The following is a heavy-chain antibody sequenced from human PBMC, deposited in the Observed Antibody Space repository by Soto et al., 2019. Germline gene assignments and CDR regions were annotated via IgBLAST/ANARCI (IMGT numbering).Heavy chain of an antibody. CDR2: FDPEDGET. CDR1: GYTLTELS. J-gene: IGHJ4*02. CDR3: AEDRLRLGEISLRAYYFDY. D-gene: IGHD3-16*02. Sequence: ASVKVSCKVSGYTLTELSMHWVRQAPGNGLEWMGGFDPEDGETIYAQKFQGRVTMTEDTSADTAYMELSSLKSEDTAVYYCAEDRLRLGEISLRAYYFDYWGQGTLVTVSS. V-gene: IGHV1-24*01.